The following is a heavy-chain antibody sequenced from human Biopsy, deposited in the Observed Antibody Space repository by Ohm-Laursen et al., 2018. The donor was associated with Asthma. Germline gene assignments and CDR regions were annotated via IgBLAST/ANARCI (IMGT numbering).Heavy chain of an antibody. Sequence: SLRLSCAASGFTFSDHGMHWVRQAPGKGLEGVAVIWYDGGKKDYADSVKGRFSISRDNSKNTLYLQMNSLRGEDTAVYYCVREGDCSGGSCHSPYYDGMDVWGQGTTVTVSS. CDR2: IWYDGGKK. CDR3: VREGDCSGGSCHSPYYDGMDV. CDR1: GFTFSDHG. V-gene: IGHV3-33*01. D-gene: IGHD2-15*01. J-gene: IGHJ6*02.